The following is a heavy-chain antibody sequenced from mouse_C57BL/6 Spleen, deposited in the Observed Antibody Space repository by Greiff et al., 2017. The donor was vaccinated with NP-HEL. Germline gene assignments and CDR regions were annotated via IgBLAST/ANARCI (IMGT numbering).Heavy chain of an antibody. CDR3: AREGYGNYEQYFDY. CDR2: IYPGSGST. D-gene: IGHD2-1*01. V-gene: IGHV1-55*01. CDR1: GYTFTSYW. J-gene: IGHJ2*01. Sequence: QVQLQQPGAELVKPGASVKMSCKASGYTFTSYWITWVKQRPGQGLECIGDIYPGSGSTNYNEKFKSKATLTVDTSSSTAYMQLSSLTSEDSAVYYCAREGYGNYEQYFDYWGQGTTLTVSS.